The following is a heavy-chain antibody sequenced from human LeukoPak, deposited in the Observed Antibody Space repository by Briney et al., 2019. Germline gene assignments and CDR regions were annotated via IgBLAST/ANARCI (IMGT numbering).Heavy chain of an antibody. D-gene: IGHD6-19*01. Sequence: VKVSCKVSGYTLTDYYMHWVQQAPGKGLEWMGLVDPEDGETIYAEKFQGRVTITADTSTDTAYMELSSLRSEDTAVYYCATARYSSGWAFDYWGQGTLVTVSS. V-gene: IGHV1-69-2*01. CDR2: VDPEDGET. CDR3: ATARYSSGWAFDY. J-gene: IGHJ4*02. CDR1: GYTLTDYY.